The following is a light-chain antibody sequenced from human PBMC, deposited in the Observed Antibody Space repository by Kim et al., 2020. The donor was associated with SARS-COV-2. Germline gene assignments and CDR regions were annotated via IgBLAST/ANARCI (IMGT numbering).Light chain of an antibody. CDR2: GKN. CDR1: SLRSYY. Sequence: AWGQTVRITCQGDSLRSYYATWYQQKPGQAPILVIYGKNNRPSGIPDRFSGSSSGNTASLTINGTQAGDEADYYCNSRDSNDNVVFGGGTQLTVL. V-gene: IGLV3-19*01. J-gene: IGLJ2*01. CDR3: NSRDSNDNVV.